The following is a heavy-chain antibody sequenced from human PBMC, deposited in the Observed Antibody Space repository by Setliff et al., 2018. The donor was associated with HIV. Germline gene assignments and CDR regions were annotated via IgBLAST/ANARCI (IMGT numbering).Heavy chain of an antibody. CDR2: ISPYNGNP. Sequence: ASVKVSCKASGYTFNSYTISWLRQAPGQGLEWMGWISPYNGNPTCAQGFTGRFVFSVDAPVSTAYLQIFSLKTEDTAVYYCTRDHTPPPNYDFWSGQIDLRNIFYYMDVWGTGSPVTVSS. CDR3: TRDHTPPPNYDFWSGQIDLRNIFYYMDV. D-gene: IGHD3-3*01. J-gene: IGHJ6*03. V-gene: IGHV7-4-1*01. CDR1: GYTFNSYT.